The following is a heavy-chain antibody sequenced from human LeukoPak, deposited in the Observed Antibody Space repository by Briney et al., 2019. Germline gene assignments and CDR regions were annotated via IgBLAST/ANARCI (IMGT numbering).Heavy chain of an antibody. V-gene: IGHV4-31*03. D-gene: IGHD3-3*01. CDR3: ARDIFGVADAFDT. CDR1: GGSISSGGYY. Sequence: SQTLSLTCTVSGGSISSGGYYWSWIRQHPGKGLEWIGYIYYSGSTYYNPSLKSRVTISVDTSKNQFSLKLSSVTAADTAVYYCARDIFGVADAFDTWGQGTMVTVSS. CDR2: IYYSGST. J-gene: IGHJ3*02.